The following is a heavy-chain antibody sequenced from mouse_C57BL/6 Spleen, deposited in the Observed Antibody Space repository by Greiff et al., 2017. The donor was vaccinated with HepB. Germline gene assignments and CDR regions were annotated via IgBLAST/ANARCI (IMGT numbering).Heavy chain of an antibody. CDR2: IDPSDSET. D-gene: IGHD1-1*01. J-gene: IGHJ2*01. CDR1: GYTFTSYW. Sequence: QVHVKQPGAELVRPGSSVKLSCKASGYTFTSYWMHWVKQRPIQGLEWIGNIDPSDSETHYNQKFKDKATLTVDKSSSTAYMQLSSLTSEDSAVYYCARGGLLRRNYFDYWGQGTTLTVSS. V-gene: IGHV1-52*01. CDR3: ARGGLLRRNYFDY.